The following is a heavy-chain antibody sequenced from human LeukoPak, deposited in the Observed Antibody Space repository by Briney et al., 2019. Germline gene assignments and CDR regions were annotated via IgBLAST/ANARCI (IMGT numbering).Heavy chain of an antibody. CDR3: ASPGVVGPAAGRYFDY. V-gene: IGHV3-21*01. Sequence: PGGSLRLSCAASGFTFSSYSMNWVRQAPGKGLEWVSSISSSSSYIYYADSVKGRFTISRDNAKNSLYLQMNSLRAEDTAVYYCASPGVVGPAAGRYFDYWGQGTLVTVSS. J-gene: IGHJ4*02. D-gene: IGHD2-2*01. CDR1: GFTFSSYS. CDR2: ISSSSSYI.